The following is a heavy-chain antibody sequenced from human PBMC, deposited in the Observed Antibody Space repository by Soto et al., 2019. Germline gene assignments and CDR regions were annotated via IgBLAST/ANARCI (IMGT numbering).Heavy chain of an antibody. CDR3: AREYYDFWSGYYAYDILTGYRPVFDY. CDR1: GFTFSSYS. D-gene: IGHD3-3*01. J-gene: IGHJ4*02. V-gene: IGHV3-21*01. Sequence: PGGSLRLSCAASGFTFSSYSMNWVRQAPGKGLEWVSSISSSSSYIYYADSVKGRFTISRDNAKNSLYLQMNSLRAEDTAVYYCAREYYDFWSGYYAYDILTGYRPVFDYWGQGTLVTVSS. CDR2: ISSSSSYI.